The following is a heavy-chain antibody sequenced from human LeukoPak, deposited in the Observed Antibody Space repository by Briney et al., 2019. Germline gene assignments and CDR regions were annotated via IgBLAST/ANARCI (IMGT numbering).Heavy chain of an antibody. Sequence: PSETLSLTCTVSGGSISSGGYYWSWIRQHPGKGLEWIGYIYYSGSTYYNPSLKSRVTISVDTSKNQFSLKLSSVTAADMAVYYCARDDFWSGYPHWGQGTLVTVSS. CDR3: ARDDFWSGYPH. CDR2: IYYSGST. D-gene: IGHD3-3*01. J-gene: IGHJ4*02. V-gene: IGHV4-31*03. CDR1: GGSISSGGYY.